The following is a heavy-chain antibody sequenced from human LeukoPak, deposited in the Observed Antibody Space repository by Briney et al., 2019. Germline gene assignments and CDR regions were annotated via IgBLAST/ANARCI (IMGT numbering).Heavy chain of an antibody. Sequence: GGSLRLSCAASGFTFSSYGMHWVRQAPGKGLEWVTFIRFDGSNKYYADSVKGRFTISRDNSKNTLYLQMNSLRAEDTAVYYCARDGRELGVYAFDIWGQGTMVTVSS. CDR2: IRFDGSNK. CDR1: GFTFSSYG. D-gene: IGHD1-26*01. J-gene: IGHJ3*02. CDR3: ARDGRELGVYAFDI. V-gene: IGHV3-30*02.